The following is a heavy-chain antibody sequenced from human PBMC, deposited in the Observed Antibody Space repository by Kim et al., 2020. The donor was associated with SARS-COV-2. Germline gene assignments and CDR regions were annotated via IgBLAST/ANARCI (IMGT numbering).Heavy chain of an antibody. CDR2: IHYSGAT. V-gene: IGHV4-39*01. Sequence: SETLSLSCTVSGGSVTSSIHYWGWIRQPPGKGLEWMESIHYSGATYNNPSLKSRVTMSVDRTKNQFSLRLSPVTAADTAVYYCVNENYNIYGMDVWGHGNAVTVSS. CDR3: VNENYNIYGMDV. D-gene: IGHD1-1*01. CDR1: GGSVTSSIHY. J-gene: IGHJ6*02.